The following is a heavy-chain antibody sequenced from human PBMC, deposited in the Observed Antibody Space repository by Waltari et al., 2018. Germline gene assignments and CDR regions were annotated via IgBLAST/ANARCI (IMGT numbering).Heavy chain of an antibody. J-gene: IGHJ6*02. V-gene: IGHV1-69*01. CDR1: GGTFSSYA. CDR2: IIPIFGTA. Sequence: QVQLVQSGAEVKKPGSSVKVSCKASGGTFSSYAISWVRQAPGQGLEWMGGIIPIFGTANYAQKFQGRVTITADESKSTAYMELSSLRSEDTAVYYCASNRFFGVVIMGGYYYGMDVWGQGTTVTVSS. CDR3: ASNRFFGVVIMGGYYYGMDV. D-gene: IGHD3-3*01.